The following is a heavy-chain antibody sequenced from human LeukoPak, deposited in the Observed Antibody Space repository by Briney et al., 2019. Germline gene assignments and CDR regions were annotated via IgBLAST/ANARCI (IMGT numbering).Heavy chain of an antibody. J-gene: IGHJ4*02. D-gene: IGHD4-17*01. CDR2: ISGSGGST. Sequence: PGGTLRLSCAASGFTFSSYGMSWVRQAPGKGLEWVSAISGSGGSTYYADSVKGRFTISRDNSKNTLYLQMNSLRAEDTAVYYCARATAEFDYWGQGTLVTVSS. CDR3: ARATAEFDY. CDR1: GFTFSSYG. V-gene: IGHV3-23*01.